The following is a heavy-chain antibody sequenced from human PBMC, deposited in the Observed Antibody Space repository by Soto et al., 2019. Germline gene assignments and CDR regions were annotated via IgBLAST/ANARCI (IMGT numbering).Heavy chain of an antibody. CDR1: GYTFTSYD. CDR2: MNPNSGNT. Sequence: QVQLVQSGAEVKKPGASVKVSCKASGYTFTSYDINCVRQATGQGLEWMGWMNPNSGNTGYAQKFQGRVTMPSNTSISPAYMELSSLRSDDTAVYYCARGINYYASGDDAFDIWGQGTMVTVSS. J-gene: IGHJ3*02. CDR3: ARGINYYASGDDAFDI. D-gene: IGHD3-10*01. V-gene: IGHV1-8*01.